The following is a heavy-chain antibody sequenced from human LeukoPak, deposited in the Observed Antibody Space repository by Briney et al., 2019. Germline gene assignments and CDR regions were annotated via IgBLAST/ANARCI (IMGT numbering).Heavy chain of an antibody. V-gene: IGHV3-21*01. CDR3: ARAYPPLRTAAAGDE. CDR2: ISYRSSPI. Sequence: GGSLRLSCTASGFTFSDCDMSWVRQAPGKGLEWVSSISYRSSPIYYADSVKGRFTISRDNAKNSLYLQMDSLRAGDTAVYYCARAYPPLRTAAAGDEWGQGTLVTVSS. D-gene: IGHD6-13*01. CDR1: GFTFSDCD. J-gene: IGHJ4*02.